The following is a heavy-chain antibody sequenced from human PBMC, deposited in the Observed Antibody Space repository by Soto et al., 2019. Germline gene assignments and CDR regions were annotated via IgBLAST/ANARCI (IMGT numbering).Heavy chain of an antibody. CDR1: GFTFSSYW. Sequence: EVQLVESGGGLVQPGGSLRLSCAASGFTFSSYWMHWVRQAPGKGLVWVSRINSDGSSTSYADSVKGRFTISRDNAKNTLYLQMNSLRAEDTAVYYCARDPYDFWSGYGLPYYCDYWGQGTLVTVSS. V-gene: IGHV3-74*01. J-gene: IGHJ4*02. D-gene: IGHD3-3*01. CDR3: ARDPYDFWSGYGLPYYCDY. CDR2: INSDGSST.